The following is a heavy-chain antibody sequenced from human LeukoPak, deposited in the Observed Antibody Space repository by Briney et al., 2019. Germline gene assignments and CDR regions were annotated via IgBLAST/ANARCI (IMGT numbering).Heavy chain of an antibody. D-gene: IGHD6-19*01. J-gene: IGHJ5*02. V-gene: IGHV4-38-2*02. CDR2: IYHSGST. CDR3: ARDLGIAVAGTRWFDP. CDR1: GYSISSGYY. Sequence: SETLSLTCTVSGYSISSGYYWGWIRQPPGKGLEWIGSIYHSGSTYYNPSLKSRVTISVDTSKNQFSLKLSSVTAADTAVYYWARDLGIAVAGTRWFDPWGQGTLVTVSS.